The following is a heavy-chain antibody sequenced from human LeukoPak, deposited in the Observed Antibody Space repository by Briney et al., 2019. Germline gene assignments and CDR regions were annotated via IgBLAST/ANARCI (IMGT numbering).Heavy chain of an antibody. CDR3: AKSMTGLDDY. V-gene: IGHV3-74*01. CDR2: INPDGSRT. Sequence: GGSLRLSCGGSGFTFSTYWFHWVRQAPGKGLVWVSRINPDGSRTDYADSVRGRFTISRDNAKNTLYLQMNSLRVEDTAVYFCAKSMTGLDDYWGQGTLVTVSS. D-gene: IGHD3-9*01. CDR1: GFTFSTYW. J-gene: IGHJ4*02.